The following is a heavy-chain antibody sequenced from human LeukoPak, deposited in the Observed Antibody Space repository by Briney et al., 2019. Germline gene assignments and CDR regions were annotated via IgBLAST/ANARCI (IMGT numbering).Heavy chain of an antibody. D-gene: IGHD2-8*01. CDR1: GGSVSSGSYY. V-gene: IGHV4-61*01. J-gene: IGHJ3*02. CDR3: TRSTNLEALDI. Sequence: PSETLSLTCTVSGGSVSSGSYYWSWIRQPPGKELEWIGYIYYSGSTNSNPSLKSRVTISVATSKSQFSLKLRSVTTADTALYYCTRSTNLEALDIWGQGTMVTVSS. CDR2: IYYSGST.